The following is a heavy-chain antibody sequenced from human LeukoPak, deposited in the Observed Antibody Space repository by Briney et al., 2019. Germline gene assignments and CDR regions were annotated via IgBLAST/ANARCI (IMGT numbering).Heavy chain of an antibody. J-gene: IGHJ4*02. D-gene: IGHD3/OR15-3a*01. Sequence: SVEGRFTISRDNSKNTLYLQMSSLRAEDTAVYYCAKVTILGPVIQYYFDFWGQGTLVTVSS. CDR3: AKVTILGPVIQYYFDF. V-gene: IGHV3-23*01.